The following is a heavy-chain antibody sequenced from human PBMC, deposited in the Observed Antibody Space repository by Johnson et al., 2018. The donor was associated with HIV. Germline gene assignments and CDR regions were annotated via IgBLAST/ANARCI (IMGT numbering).Heavy chain of an antibody. CDR1: GFTFSTYA. Sequence: VQLVESGGGLVQPGGSLRLSCADSGFTFSTYAMHWVRQAPGKGLEYVSGVSSNGGKTYYANSVKGRFTISRDNSKNTLYLQMGSLRTEDIAVYHCARARYTSDWYLYDAFDLWGQGTMVTVSS. CDR2: VSSNGGKT. V-gene: IGHV3-64*01. CDR3: ARARYTSDWYLYDAFDL. J-gene: IGHJ3*01. D-gene: IGHD6-13*01.